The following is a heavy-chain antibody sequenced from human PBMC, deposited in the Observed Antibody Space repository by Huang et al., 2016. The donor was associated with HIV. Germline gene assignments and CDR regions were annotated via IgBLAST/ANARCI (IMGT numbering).Heavy chain of an antibody. J-gene: IGHJ3*02. Sequence: QVQLQESGPGLVKPSQTLSLTCTVSGASISSGSSYWTWIRQPAGKGLEWIGHIYTSGSTNYNPSLKRRGTISIDTSKNHFSLRLNSVTAADTAVYYCATWPPGSQMRAFDIWGPGTMITVSS. CDR1: GASISSGSSY. D-gene: IGHD2-15*01. V-gene: IGHV4-61*09. CDR2: IYTSGST. CDR3: ATWPPGSQMRAFDI.